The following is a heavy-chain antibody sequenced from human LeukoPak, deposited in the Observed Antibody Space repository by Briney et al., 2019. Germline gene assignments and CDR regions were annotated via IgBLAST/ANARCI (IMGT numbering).Heavy chain of an antibody. Sequence: PGGSLRLSCAASGFTFSSYAMSWVRQAPGKGLEWVSAFSGSGGDTYYADAVKGRFTISRDTSKNTLFLQMNNLRAEDTAIYYCAKKEYYYMDVWGKGTTVTVSS. CDR3: AKKEYYYMDV. V-gene: IGHV3-23*01. CDR2: FSGSGGDT. CDR1: GFTFSSYA. J-gene: IGHJ6*03.